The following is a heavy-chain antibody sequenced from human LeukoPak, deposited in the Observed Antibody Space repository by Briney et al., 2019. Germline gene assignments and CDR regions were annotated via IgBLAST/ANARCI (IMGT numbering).Heavy chain of an antibody. CDR2: IIPIFGTA. V-gene: IGHV1-69*05. Sequence: ASVKVSCKASGGTFSSYAISWVRQAPGQGLEWMGRIIPIFGTANYAQKFQGRVTITTDESTSTAYMELSSLRSEDTAVYYRARDGETVTTSGSFMGYFDYWGQGTLVTVSS. D-gene: IGHD4-17*01. CDR3: ARDGETVTTSGSFMGYFDY. J-gene: IGHJ4*02. CDR1: GGTFSSYA.